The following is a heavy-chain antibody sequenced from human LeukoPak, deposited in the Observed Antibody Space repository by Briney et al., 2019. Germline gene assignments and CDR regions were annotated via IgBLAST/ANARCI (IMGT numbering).Heavy chain of an antibody. Sequence: SETLSLTCTVSGGSISSGSYYWSWIRQPAGKGLEWIGRIYTSGSTNYNPSLKSRVTISVDTSKNQFSLKLSSVTAADTAVYYCASSLRLGYCSSTSCVDYWGQGTLVTVSS. D-gene: IGHD2-2*01. CDR2: IYTSGST. J-gene: IGHJ4*02. CDR3: ASSLRLGYCSSTSCVDY. CDR1: GGSISSGSYY. V-gene: IGHV4-61*02.